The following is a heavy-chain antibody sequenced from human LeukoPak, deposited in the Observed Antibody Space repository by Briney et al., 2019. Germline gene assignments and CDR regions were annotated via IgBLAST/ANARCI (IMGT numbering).Heavy chain of an antibody. Sequence: PGGSLRLSCAASGFTFSSYGMHWVRQAPGKGLEWVAVISYDGSNKYYADSVKGRFTISRDNSKNTLYLQMNSLRAEDTAVYYCAKDYAYSSSWYAHHDAFDIWGQGTMVTVSS. J-gene: IGHJ3*02. V-gene: IGHV3-30*18. CDR2: ISYDGSNK. D-gene: IGHD6-13*01. CDR1: GFTFSSYG. CDR3: AKDYAYSSSWYAHHDAFDI.